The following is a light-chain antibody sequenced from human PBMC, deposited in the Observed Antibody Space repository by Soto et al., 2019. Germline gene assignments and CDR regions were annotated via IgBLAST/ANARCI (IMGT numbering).Light chain of an antibody. CDR3: SSYTGSNSRI. J-gene: IGLJ1*01. CDR1: SSDVGGYNY. Sequence: QSALTQPASVSGSPGQSITISCTGTSSDVGGYNYVSWYQQHPGKAPKLIIYEVSYRPSGVSTRFSGSKSGNTASLTISGLQPGDEADYYCSSYTGSNSRIFGSGTKVTVL. CDR2: EVS. V-gene: IGLV2-14*01.